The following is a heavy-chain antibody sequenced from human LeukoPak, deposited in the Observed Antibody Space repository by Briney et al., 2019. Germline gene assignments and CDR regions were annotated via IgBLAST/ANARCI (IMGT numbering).Heavy chain of an antibody. CDR3: ARFPIVATISSAFDI. V-gene: IGHV4-34*01. CDR1: GGSFSGYY. D-gene: IGHD5-12*01. CDR2: INHSGST. J-gene: IGHJ3*02. Sequence: SETLSLTCAVYGGSFSGYYWSWIRQPPGKGLEWIGEINHSGSTNYNPFLKSRVTISVDTSKNQFSLKLSSVTAADTAVYYCARFPIVATISSAFDIWGQGTMVTVSS.